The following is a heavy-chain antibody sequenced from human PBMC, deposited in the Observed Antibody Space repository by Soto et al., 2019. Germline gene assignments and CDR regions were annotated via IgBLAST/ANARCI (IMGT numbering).Heavy chain of an antibody. CDR1: GFTFSNYA. CDR2: ISSSSGST. J-gene: IGHJ4*02. D-gene: IGHD5-12*01. CDR3: AKVGSERYRGQHSDY. V-gene: IGHV3-23*01. Sequence: EVQLLESVGGLVQPGGSLRLSCAASGFTFSNYAMNWVRQAPGKGLEWVSTISSSSGSTYYADSVKGRFTISRDNSKNFLYMQMNSLRGDDAAVYYCAKVGSERYRGQHSDYWGQGTLVTISS.